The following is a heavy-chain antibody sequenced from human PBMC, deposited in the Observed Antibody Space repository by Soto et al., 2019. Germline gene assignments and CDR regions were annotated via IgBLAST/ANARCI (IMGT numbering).Heavy chain of an antibody. CDR3: AKGSSMVRGVLNDY. Sequence: GSLRLSCAASGFTFSSYAMSWVRQAPGKGLEWVSAISGSGGSTYYADSVKGRFTTSRDNSKNTLYLQMNSLRAEDTAVYYCAKGSSMVRGVLNDYWGQGTLVTVSS. V-gene: IGHV3-23*01. D-gene: IGHD3-10*01. J-gene: IGHJ4*02. CDR2: ISGSGGST. CDR1: GFTFSSYA.